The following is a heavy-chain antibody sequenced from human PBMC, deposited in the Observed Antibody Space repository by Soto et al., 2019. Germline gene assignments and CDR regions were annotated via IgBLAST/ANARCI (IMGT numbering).Heavy chain of an antibody. D-gene: IGHD2-15*01. CDR3: ARHSSRPEYCSGGSCYYDY. V-gene: IGHV4-59*08. CDR2: IYYSGST. CDR1: GGSISSYY. Sequence: SETLSLTCTVSGGSISSYYWSWIRQPPGKGLEWIGYIYYSGSTNYNPSLKSRVTISVDTSKNQFSLKLSSVTAADTAVYYCARHSSRPEYCSGGSCYYDYWGQGTLVTVSS. J-gene: IGHJ4*02.